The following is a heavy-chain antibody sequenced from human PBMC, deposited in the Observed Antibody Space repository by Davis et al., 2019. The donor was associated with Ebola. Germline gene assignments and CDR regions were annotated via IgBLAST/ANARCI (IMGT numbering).Heavy chain of an antibody. CDR3: ARLRSITRLTAFYY. CDR2: IYPGDSDT. J-gene: IGHJ4*02. CDR1: GYSFTSYW. V-gene: IGHV5-51*01. Sequence: GESLKTPRKCPGYSFTSYWIGRVRQMPGKGLEWMGIIYPGDSDTRHGPPFEGQVTISADKSITTAYLQWSSLKASDTAMYYCARLRSITRLTAFYYWGQGTLVTVSS. D-gene: IGHD3-10*01.